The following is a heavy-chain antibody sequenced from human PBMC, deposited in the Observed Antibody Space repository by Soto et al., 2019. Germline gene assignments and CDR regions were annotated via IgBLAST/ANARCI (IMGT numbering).Heavy chain of an antibody. V-gene: IGHV1-69*01. Sequence: QVQLVQSGAEVQKPGSSVKVSCKASGGTFSSYAISWVRQAPGLGLEWMGGIIPIFGTANYAQKFQGRVTITPQEPTSTAYMALSSLRSEDRAVYYCASEGTTGGFDYLGQGTLVTVSS. J-gene: IGHJ4*02. CDR2: IIPIFGTA. CDR1: GGTFSSYA. D-gene: IGHD4-17*01. CDR3: ASEGTTGGFDY.